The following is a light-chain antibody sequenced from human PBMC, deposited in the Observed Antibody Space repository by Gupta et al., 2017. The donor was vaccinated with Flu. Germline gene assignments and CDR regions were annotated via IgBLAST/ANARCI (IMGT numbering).Light chain of an antibody. CDR3: STWDDTLSAWV. CDR1: SNNVGDQG. CDR2: RKN. V-gene: IGLV10-54*04. Sequence: SGLTQPPSVSKGLRQTATLTCTGNSNNVGDQGAAWLQQHQGHPPKLLSYRKNNRPSGISERFSASRSGNTASLTITGLQPEDEADYYCSTWDDTLSAWVFGGGTKLTVL. J-gene: IGLJ2*01.